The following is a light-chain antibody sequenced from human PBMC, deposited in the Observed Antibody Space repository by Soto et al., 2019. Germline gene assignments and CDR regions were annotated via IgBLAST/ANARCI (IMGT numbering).Light chain of an antibody. V-gene: IGKV3-11*01. Sequence: ETVMTQSPATLPVSPGERATLSCRASQNVRSNLAWYQQKPGQPPRLLIYGASNRASGIPARFAGSGSGTDFTLTISSLEPEDSAIYYCQQRSNWPPLTFGGGTKVEIK. CDR2: GAS. CDR3: QQRSNWPPLT. CDR1: QNVRSN. J-gene: IGKJ4*01.